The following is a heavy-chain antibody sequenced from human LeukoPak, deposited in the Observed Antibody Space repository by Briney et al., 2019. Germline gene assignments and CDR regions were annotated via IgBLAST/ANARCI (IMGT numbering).Heavy chain of an antibody. CDR1: GYTFTSNY. CDR2: IAPSSGTT. J-gene: IGHJ4*02. D-gene: IGHD3-10*01. Sequence: GASVKVSCKASGYTFTSNYMHWGRQAPGQGLEWMGVIAPSSGTTSYAQKFQGRVTMTRDTSTSTLYMELSSLTSEDTAVYYCARASGSSAVAFDYWGQGTLVTVSS. V-gene: IGHV1-46*01. CDR3: ARASGSSAVAFDY.